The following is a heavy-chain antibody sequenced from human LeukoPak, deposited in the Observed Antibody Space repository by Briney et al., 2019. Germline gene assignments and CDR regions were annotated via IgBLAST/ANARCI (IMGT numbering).Heavy chain of an antibody. CDR3: ATYSSGWDWFDP. CDR1: GVSISSGGYY. J-gene: IGHJ5*02. Sequence: SETLSLTCTVSGVSISSGGYYWSWIRQHPGKGLEWIGYIYYSGSTYYNPSLKSRVTISVDTSKNQFSLKLSSVTAADTAVYYCATYSSGWDWFDPWGQGTLVTVSS. D-gene: IGHD6-19*01. CDR2: IYYSGST. V-gene: IGHV4-31*03.